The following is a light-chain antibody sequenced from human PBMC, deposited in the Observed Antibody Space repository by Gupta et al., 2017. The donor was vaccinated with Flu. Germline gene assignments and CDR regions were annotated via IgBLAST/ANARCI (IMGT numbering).Light chain of an antibody. Sequence: DILMTQSPSTLSASVGDRLTITCGASQSISSWLACYQQKPGRAPNLLFYKASSLGSGVPSRCSGSGSGTEFTITISSLHPDDFATYYCQQYNTFPLTFGGGTKVQIK. CDR3: QQYNTFPLT. CDR1: QSISSW. V-gene: IGKV1-5*03. J-gene: IGKJ4*01. CDR2: KAS.